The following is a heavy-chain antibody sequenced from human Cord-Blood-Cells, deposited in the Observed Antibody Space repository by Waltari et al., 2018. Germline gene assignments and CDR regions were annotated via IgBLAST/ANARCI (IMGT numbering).Heavy chain of an antibody. CDR2: INPNSGGT. CDR1: GYTFTGYY. Sequence: QVQLVQSGAEVKKPGASVKVSCKASGYTFTGYYMPWLRQAPGQGLEWMGWINPNSGGTNYAQKFQGWVTMTRDTSISTAYMELSRLRSDDTAVYYCARSGEAAGFLEYFQHWGQGTLVTVSS. CDR3: ARSGEAAGFLEYFQH. D-gene: IGHD6-13*01. V-gene: IGHV1-2*04. J-gene: IGHJ1*01.